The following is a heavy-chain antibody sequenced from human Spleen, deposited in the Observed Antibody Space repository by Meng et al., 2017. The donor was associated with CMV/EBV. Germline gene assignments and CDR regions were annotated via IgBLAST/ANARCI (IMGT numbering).Heavy chain of an antibody. CDR1: GDSIRSSSYY. CDR3: ASHNYYGSGVRSAFDS. D-gene: IGHD3-10*01. CDR2: IYYSGST. Sequence: SETLSLTCTVSGDSIRSSSYYWGWIRQPPGKGLEWIGSIYYSGSTHNNPSLKSRVAMSVETSKNQFSLRLTSVTAADTAVYYCASHNYYGSGVRSAFDSWGQGTLVTVSS. J-gene: IGHJ4*02. V-gene: IGHV4-39*07.